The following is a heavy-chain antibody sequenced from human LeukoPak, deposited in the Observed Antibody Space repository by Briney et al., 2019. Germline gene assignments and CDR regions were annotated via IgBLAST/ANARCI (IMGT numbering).Heavy chain of an antibody. D-gene: IGHD3-10*01. Sequence: GASVKVSCKASGYTFTGYYMHWVRQAPGQGLEWMGWINPNSGGTNYAQKFQGRVTMTRDTSISTAYMELSKLRSDDPAVYYCARVHVGSGSYSWFDPWGQGTLVTVSS. CDR1: GYTFTGYY. CDR2: INPNSGGT. J-gene: IGHJ5*02. CDR3: ARVHVGSGSYSWFDP. V-gene: IGHV1-2*02.